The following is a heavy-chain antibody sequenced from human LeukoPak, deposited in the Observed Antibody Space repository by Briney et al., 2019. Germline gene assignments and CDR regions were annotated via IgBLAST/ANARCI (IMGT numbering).Heavy chain of an antibody. CDR3: AKGVVVSLFDY. V-gene: IGHV3-48*01. J-gene: IGHJ4*02. CDR1: GFTFSSYS. D-gene: IGHD3-22*01. Sequence: GGSLRLSCAASGFTFSSYSMNWVRQAPGKGLEWVSYISSSSSTIYYADSVKGRFTISRDNSKNTLYLQMNSLRAEDTAVYYCAKGVVVSLFDYWGQGTLVTVSS. CDR2: ISSSSSTI.